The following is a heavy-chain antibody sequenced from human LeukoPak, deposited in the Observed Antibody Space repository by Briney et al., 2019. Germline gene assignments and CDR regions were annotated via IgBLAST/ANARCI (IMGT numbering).Heavy chain of an antibody. D-gene: IGHD3/OR15-3a*01. CDR1: GGSFRDYY. J-gene: IGHJ2*01. Sequence: SETLSLTCAVYGGSFRDYYWSWIRQTPGEGLQWIGGIKYSGSTDYNPSLKSRVTMSIDTSKNQFSLTLTSVTAADTAMYYCARGILGQGYLDLWGRDTLVTVSS. V-gene: IGHV4-34*01. CDR3: ARGILGQGYLDL. CDR2: IKYSGST.